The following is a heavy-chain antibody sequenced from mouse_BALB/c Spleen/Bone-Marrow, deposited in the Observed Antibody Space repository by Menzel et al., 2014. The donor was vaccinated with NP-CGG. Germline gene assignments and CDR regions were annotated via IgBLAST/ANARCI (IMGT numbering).Heavy chain of an antibody. J-gene: IGHJ1*01. V-gene: IGHV7-3*02. CDR1: GFTFTDYY. CDR3: ARDENVGIYWYFDV. Sequence: EVHLVESGGGSVQPGGSPRLSCATSGFTFTDYYMSWVRQPPGKALEWLGFIRNKANGYTTEYSASVKGRFTISRDNSQRILYLQMNTLRAEDSATYYCARDENVGIYWYFDVWGAGTTVIVSS. CDR2: IRNKANGYTT.